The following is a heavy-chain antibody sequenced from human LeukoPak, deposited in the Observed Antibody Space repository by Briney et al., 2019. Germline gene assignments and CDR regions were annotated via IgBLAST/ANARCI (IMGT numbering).Heavy chain of an antibody. Sequence: GGSLRLSCAASGFIFSTYGMYWVRQAPGKGLEWVAFIRHDGSIKNYADSVKGRSTISRDNSKNTLYLQMNSLRAEDTAVYYCAKVSLADIDYWGQGTLVTVSP. CDR1: GFIFSTYG. V-gene: IGHV3-30*02. J-gene: IGHJ4*02. CDR2: IRHDGSIK. D-gene: IGHD3-16*01. CDR3: AKVSLADIDY.